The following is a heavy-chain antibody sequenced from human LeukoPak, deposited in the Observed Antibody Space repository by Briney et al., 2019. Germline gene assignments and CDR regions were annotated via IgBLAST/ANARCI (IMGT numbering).Heavy chain of an antibody. D-gene: IGHD1-26*01. J-gene: IGHJ5*02. CDR1: GGSISSYY. CDR2: IYTSGST. V-gene: IGHV4-4*07. Sequence: SETLSLTCTVSGGSISSYYWSWLRQPAGKGLEWIGRIYTSGSTNYNPSLKSRVTMSVDTSKNQFSLKLSSVTAADTAVYYCAREARSSANKNWFDPWGQGTLVTVSS. CDR3: AREARSSANKNWFDP.